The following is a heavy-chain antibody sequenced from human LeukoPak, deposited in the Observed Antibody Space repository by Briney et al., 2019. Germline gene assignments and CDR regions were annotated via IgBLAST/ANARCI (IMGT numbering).Heavy chain of an antibody. CDR1: GFTFSSYG. CDR3: SGGAFGGVIVTHFDY. D-gene: IGHD3-16*02. V-gene: IGHV3-30*02. CDR2: IRYDGSNK. J-gene: IGHJ4*02. Sequence: PGGSLRLSCAASGFTFSSYGMHWVRQAQGKGLEWVAFIRYDGSNKYYADSVKGRFTISRDNSKNTLYLQMNSLRAEDTAVYYCSGGAFGGVIVTHFDYWGQGTLVTVSS.